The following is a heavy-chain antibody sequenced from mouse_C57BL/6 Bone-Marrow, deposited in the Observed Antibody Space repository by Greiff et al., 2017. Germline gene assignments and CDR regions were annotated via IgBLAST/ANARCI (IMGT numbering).Heavy chain of an antibody. J-gene: IGHJ3*01. CDR1: GYTFTSYW. V-gene: IGHV1-59*01. CDR2: IDPSDSYT. Sequence: QVQLQQPGAELVRPGTSVKLSCKASGYTFTSYWMHWVKQRPGQGLEWIGVIDPSDSYTNYNQKFKGKATLTVDTSSSTAYMQLSSLTSEDSAVYYCADSSGYFAYWGQGTRVTVSA. CDR3: ADSSGYFAY. D-gene: IGHD3-2*02.